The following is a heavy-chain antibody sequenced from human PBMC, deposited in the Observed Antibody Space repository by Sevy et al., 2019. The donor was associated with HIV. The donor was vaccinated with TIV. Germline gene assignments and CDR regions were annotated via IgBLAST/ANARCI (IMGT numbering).Heavy chain of an antibody. CDR1: GFTFSSYA. CDR3: AKGTLIGAAGLDAFDI. CDR2: NGSGGNT. J-gene: IGHJ3*02. V-gene: IGHV3-23*01. Sequence: GGSLRLSCAASGFTFSSYAMNWVRQAPGKGLEWVSNGSGGNTYYADSVKGRFTISRDSSKNTVSLQMNSRRAEDSAIYYCAKGTLIGAAGLDAFDIWGQGTKVTVSS. D-gene: IGHD6-13*01.